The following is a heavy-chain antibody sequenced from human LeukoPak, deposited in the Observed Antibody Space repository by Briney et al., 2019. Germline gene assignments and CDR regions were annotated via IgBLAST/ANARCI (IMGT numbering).Heavy chain of an antibody. Sequence: PSETLSLTCAVSGGSISSGGYSWSWIRQPPGKGLEWIGYIYHSGSTYYNPSLKSQVTISVDTSKNQFSLKLSSVTAADTAVYYCARPRTPLGHPTGIYFQHWGQGTLVTVSS. V-gene: IGHV4-30-2*01. J-gene: IGHJ1*01. CDR3: ARPRTPLGHPTGIYFQH. D-gene: IGHD3-16*01. CDR2: IYHSGST. CDR1: GGSISSGGYS.